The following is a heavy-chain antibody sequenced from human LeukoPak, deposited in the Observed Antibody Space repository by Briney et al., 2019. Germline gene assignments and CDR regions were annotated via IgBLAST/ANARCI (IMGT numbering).Heavy chain of an antibody. V-gene: IGHV3-21*01. Sequence: GGTLRLSCAGSGFTFSLYSMHWVRQAPGKGLEWVSSISNSGSDIYYRDSVKGRFTISRDNAKNSLDLHLNSLRAEDTAVYYCAREDGYSDSSEFDYWGQGALVLVSS. D-gene: IGHD5-24*01. CDR1: GFTFSLYS. J-gene: IGHJ4*02. CDR3: AREDGYSDSSEFDY. CDR2: ISNSGSDI.